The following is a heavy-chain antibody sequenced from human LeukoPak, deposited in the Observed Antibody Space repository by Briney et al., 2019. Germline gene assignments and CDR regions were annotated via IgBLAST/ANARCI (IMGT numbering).Heavy chain of an antibody. V-gene: IGHV3-53*01. Sequence: PGGSLRLSCAASGFSVSTNYMSWVRQAPGKGLEWVSVIFAGDRTYYPDSVKGRFIISRDNSKNTLYLQMNSLRAEDTVVYYCAYEGPSNNYYIDVWGKGTTVTVSS. CDR3: AYEGPSNNYYIDV. J-gene: IGHJ6*03. CDR2: IFAGDRT. CDR1: GFSVSTNY. D-gene: IGHD3-3*01.